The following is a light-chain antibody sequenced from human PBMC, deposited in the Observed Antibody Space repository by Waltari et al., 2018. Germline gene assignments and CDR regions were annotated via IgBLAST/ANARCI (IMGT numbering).Light chain of an antibody. CDR1: SGHTNNV. J-gene: IGLJ3*02. V-gene: IGLV4-69*01. Sequence: QLVLTQSPSASASLGASVKLTCTLSSGHTNNVIAWLQQRPETGPRYLMKVNSDGSHDKGDEIPDRFSGSSSGAERYLTISSLQSEDEADYFCQTGGNGTWVLGGGTKLTVL. CDR2: VNSDGSH. CDR3: QTGGNGTWV.